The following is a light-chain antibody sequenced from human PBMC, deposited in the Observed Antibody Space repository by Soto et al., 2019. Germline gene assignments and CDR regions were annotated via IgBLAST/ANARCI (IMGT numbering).Light chain of an antibody. CDR2: QVS. V-gene: IGKV1-5*03. J-gene: IGKJ2*01. CDR3: QQYYTYPYT. CDR1: QSIRSW. Sequence: DIQMTQSPSTLSASVGDRVTITCRASQSIRSWLAWYQQKPGKAPNLLSYQVSSLESGVPSRFSGSRSGTEFTLTISSLRPDDFATYYCQQYYTYPYTFGQGTKLEIK.